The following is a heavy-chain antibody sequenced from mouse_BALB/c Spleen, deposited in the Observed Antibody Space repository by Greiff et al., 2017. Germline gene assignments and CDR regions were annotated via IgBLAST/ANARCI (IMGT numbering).Heavy chain of an antibody. V-gene: IGHV1-9*01. CDR1: GYTFSSYW. CDR3: ARWGRYDYYYAMDC. D-gene: IGHD2-14*01. J-gene: IGHJ4*01. CDR2: ILPGSGST. Sequence: QVQLQQSGAELMKPGASVKISCKATGYTFSSYWIEWVKQRPGHGLEWIGEILPGSGSTNYNEKFKGKATFTADTSSNTAYMQLSSLTSEDSAVYYCARWGRYDYYYAMDCWGQGTSVTVSS.